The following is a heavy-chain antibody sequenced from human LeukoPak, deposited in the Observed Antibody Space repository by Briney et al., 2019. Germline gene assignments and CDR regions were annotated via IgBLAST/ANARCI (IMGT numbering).Heavy chain of an antibody. D-gene: IGHD4-23*01. CDR2: ISSSGSTI. CDR1: GFTFSSCK. CDR3: ARDDYGGRGEFDY. Sequence: GGSLRLSCAASGFTFSSCKMNWGCMGPRQGQGWVSYISSSGSTIYYDDSVKGRFTISRDNSKNTLYLQLNSLRAEDTAVYYCARDDYGGRGEFDYWGQGTLVTVSS. V-gene: IGHV3-48*01. J-gene: IGHJ4*02.